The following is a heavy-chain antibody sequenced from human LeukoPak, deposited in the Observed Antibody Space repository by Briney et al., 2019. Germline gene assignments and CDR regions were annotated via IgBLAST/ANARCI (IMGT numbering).Heavy chain of an antibody. V-gene: IGHV3-7*01. Sequence: GGSLRLSCAASGFSFSSFWLSWVRQAPEKGLEWVANIKEDGSEKYYVDSVKGRFTISRDNAKNSLYLQMNSLRAEDTAVYYCARGEGYCSSTSCYKEDYYGMDVWGQGTTVTVSS. J-gene: IGHJ6*02. CDR1: GFSFSSFW. D-gene: IGHD2-2*02. CDR2: IKEDGSEK. CDR3: ARGEGYCSSTSCYKEDYYGMDV.